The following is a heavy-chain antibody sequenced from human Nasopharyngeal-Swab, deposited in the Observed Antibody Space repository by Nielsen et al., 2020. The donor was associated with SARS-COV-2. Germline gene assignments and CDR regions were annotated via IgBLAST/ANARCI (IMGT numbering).Heavy chain of an antibody. CDR2: INHRGST. CDR3: ASTDWAFDH. V-gene: IGHV4-34*01. J-gene: IGHJ4*01. D-gene: IGHD3-9*01. CDR1: GGSFSGYY. Sequence: SETLSLTCAVYGGSFSGYYWSWIRQPPGKGLEWIGEINHRGSTNYNPSLKSRVTISVDTSKKQFSLKLSSVTAADTAVYYCASTDWAFDHWGHGTLVTV.